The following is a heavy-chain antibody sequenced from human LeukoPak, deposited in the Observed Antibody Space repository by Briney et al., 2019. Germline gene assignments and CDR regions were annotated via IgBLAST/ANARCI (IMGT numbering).Heavy chain of an antibody. Sequence: GGFLRLSCVGSGFTFSDAWMSWVRQAPGKGLEWVGRIKSKSDGGTIDYAAPVKGRFTIPRDDSRNTLYLQMNSLKTEDTAVYYCTTRRQDGWWGQGTLVTV. CDR1: GFTFSDAW. CDR2: IKSKSDGGTI. CDR3: TTRRQDGW. V-gene: IGHV3-15*01. J-gene: IGHJ4*02. D-gene: IGHD2-15*01.